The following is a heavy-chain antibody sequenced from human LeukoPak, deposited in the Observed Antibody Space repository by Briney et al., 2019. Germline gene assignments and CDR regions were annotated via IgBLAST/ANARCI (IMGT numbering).Heavy chain of an antibody. CDR2: IKQDGSEK. CDR3: ARRPGGSSTDFDY. CDR1: GFTFSSYW. D-gene: IGHD2-8*02. J-gene: IGHJ4*02. Sequence: GGSLRLSCAASGFTFSSYWMSWVRQAPGKGLEWVANIKQDGSEKYYVDSVKGRFTISRDNAKNSLYLQMNSLRAEDTAVYYCARRPGGSSTDFDYWGQGTLVTVSS. V-gene: IGHV3-7*01.